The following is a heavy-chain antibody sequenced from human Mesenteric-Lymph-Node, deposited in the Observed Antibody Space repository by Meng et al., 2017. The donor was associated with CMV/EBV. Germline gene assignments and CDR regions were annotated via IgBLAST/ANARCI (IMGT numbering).Heavy chain of an antibody. J-gene: IGHJ4*02. Sequence: GSLRLSCTVSGDSISSSTYYWGWIRQPPGKGLEWIGNLCYSGDTYYNPSLKSRVTISLDTSKNQFSLKLSSVTAADTAVYYCARSTELRFLEWLPGYWGQGTLVTVSS. D-gene: IGHD3-3*01. CDR2: LCYSGDT. CDR3: ARSTELRFLEWLPGY. CDR1: GDSISSSTYY. V-gene: IGHV4-39*07.